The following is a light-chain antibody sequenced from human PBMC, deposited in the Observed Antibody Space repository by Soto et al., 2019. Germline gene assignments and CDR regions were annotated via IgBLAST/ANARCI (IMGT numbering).Light chain of an antibody. V-gene: IGLV8-61*01. J-gene: IGLJ3*02. CDR1: SGSVSTNNY. Sequence: QTVVTQEPSFSVSPGGTVTLTCALRSGSVSTNNYPSWCQHTPGQPPRTLIFRTNSRSSGVTDRFSGSILGSKAALTVTGAWADDEADYYSVLYIGRGIWVFGGGTKLTLL. CDR2: RTN. CDR3: VLYIGRGIWV.